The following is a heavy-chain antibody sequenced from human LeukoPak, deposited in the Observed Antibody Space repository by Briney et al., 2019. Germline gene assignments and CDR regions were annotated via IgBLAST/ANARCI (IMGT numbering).Heavy chain of an antibody. CDR1: GYTFTSYY. CDR2: INPSGGST. D-gene: IGHD3-10*01. V-gene: IGHV1-46*01. J-gene: IGHJ5*02. CDR3: ARGRSDITMVRGVLPFDP. Sequence: ASVTVSCKASGYTFTSYYMHWVRQAPGQGLEWMGIINPSGGSTSYAQKFQGRVTMTRDTSTSTVYMELSSLRSEDTAVYYCARGRSDITMVRGVLPFDPWGQGTLVTVSS.